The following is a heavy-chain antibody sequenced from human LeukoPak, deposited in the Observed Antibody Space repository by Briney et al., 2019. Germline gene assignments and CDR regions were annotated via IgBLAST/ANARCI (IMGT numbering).Heavy chain of an antibody. CDR2: IYSEGDT. V-gene: IGHV3-53*01. D-gene: IGHD3-22*01. CDR1: GLTVSANC. CDR3: ASGPFTRIVGSFDI. J-gene: IGHJ3*02. Sequence: GGSLRLSCAASGLTVSANCMSWVRQTPGQGLEWVSSIYSEGDTYYTNSVKGRFTISRDNSKNRVYLQMNTLTAEDTARYYCASGPFTRIVGSFDIWGPGTLVTVSS.